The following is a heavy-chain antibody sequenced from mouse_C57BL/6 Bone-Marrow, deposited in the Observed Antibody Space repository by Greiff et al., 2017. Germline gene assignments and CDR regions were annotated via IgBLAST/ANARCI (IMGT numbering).Heavy chain of an antibody. J-gene: IGHJ1*03. V-gene: IGHV15-2*01. CDR3: GRRGEIYYGSSYWWYFDV. CDR2: ILPSIGRT. D-gene: IGHD1-1*01. Sequence: QVQLQQSGSELRSPGSSVKLSCKDFDSEVFPIAYMSWVRQKPGHGFEWIGGILPSIGRTIYGEKFEDKATLDADTLSNTAYLELNSLTSEDSAIYYCGRRGEIYYGSSYWWYFDVWGTGTTVTVSS. CDR1: DSEVFPIAY.